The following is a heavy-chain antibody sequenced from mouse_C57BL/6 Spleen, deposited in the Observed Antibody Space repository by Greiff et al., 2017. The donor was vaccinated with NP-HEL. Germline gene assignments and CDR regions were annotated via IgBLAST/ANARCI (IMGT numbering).Heavy chain of an antibody. Sequence: EVQVVESGPELVKPGASVKISCKASGYSFTGYYMNWVKQSPEKSLEWIGEINPSTGGTTYNQKFKAKATLTVDKSSSTAYMQLKSLTSEDSAVYYCARRMNVWGTGTTVTVSS. CDR3: ARRMNV. CDR2: INPSTGGT. V-gene: IGHV1-42*01. J-gene: IGHJ1*03. CDR1: GYSFTGYY.